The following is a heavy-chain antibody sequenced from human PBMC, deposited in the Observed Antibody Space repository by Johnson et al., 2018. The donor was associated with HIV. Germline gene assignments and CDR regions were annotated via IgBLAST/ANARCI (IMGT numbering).Heavy chain of an antibody. Sequence: QVQLVESGGGVVQPGRSLRLSCAASGFTFSSYAMHWVRQAPGKGLEWVSVIYSGGRTYYAASVKGRFTISRANSKNPLYLPMNSLKAEDTAVDYWARDPAIRWSEWDSSGYYSPDAFDIWGQGTMVTVSS. CDR1: GFTFSSYA. V-gene: IGHV3-NL1*01. D-gene: IGHD3-22*01. J-gene: IGHJ3*02. CDR3: ARDPAIRWSEWDSSGYYSPDAFDI. CDR2: IYSGGRT.